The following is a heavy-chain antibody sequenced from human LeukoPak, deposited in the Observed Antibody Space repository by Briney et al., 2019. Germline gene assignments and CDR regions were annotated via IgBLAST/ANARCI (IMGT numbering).Heavy chain of an antibody. Sequence: GASVKVSCKASGGTFSSYAISWVQQAPGQGLEWMGGIIPIFGTANYAQKFQGRVTITADESTSTAYMELSSLRSEDTAVYYCARGTKYIAVAGRGPFDYWGQGTLVTVSS. V-gene: IGHV1-69*01. J-gene: IGHJ4*02. D-gene: IGHD6-19*01. CDR3: ARGTKYIAVAGRGPFDY. CDR1: GGTFSSYA. CDR2: IIPIFGTA.